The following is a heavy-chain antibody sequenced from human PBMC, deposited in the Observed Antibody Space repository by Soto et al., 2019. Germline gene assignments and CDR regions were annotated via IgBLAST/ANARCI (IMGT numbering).Heavy chain of an antibody. J-gene: IGHJ6*02. Sequence: EVQLLESGGGLVQPGGSLRLSCAASGFTFSSYAMSWVRQAPGKGLEWVSAISGSGGSTYYADSVKGRFTISRDNSKNTLYLQMNRRRAEDTAVYYCAKAPCGRGGGCYSRGMDVWGQGTTVTVSS. CDR1: GFTFSSYA. CDR2: ISGSGGST. V-gene: IGHV3-23*01. CDR3: AKAPCGRGGGCYSRGMDV. D-gene: IGHD2-21*02.